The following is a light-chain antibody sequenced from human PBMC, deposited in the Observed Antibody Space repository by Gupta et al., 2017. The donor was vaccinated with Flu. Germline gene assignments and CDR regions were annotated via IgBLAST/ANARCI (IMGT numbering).Light chain of an antibody. Sequence: SCSGSSSNIGSNAVNWYQQVPSAAPKLLIYGNSQRPSGVPDRFSGSKSGTSASLAITGLQSDDEADYYCAAWDDSLHGHYVFGTGTRVTVL. J-gene: IGLJ1*01. CDR3: AAWDDSLHGHYV. CDR1: SSNIGSNA. V-gene: IGLV1-44*01. CDR2: GNS.